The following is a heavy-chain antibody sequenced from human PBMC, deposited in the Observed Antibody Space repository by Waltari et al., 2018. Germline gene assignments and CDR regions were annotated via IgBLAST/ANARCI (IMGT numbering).Heavy chain of an antibody. V-gene: IGHV3-74*01. Sequence: EVQLVESGGGLVKPGGSRRLSCAASGFTFTSYWMHWGRQTTGKGLVWLSLITSDGSTTSYGDSVKGRFTISRDNAKNTLYLQMNSLRAEDTAVYYCSAGTVYWGQGILVTVSS. D-gene: IGHD1-26*01. CDR2: ITSDGSTT. CDR3: SAGTVY. J-gene: IGHJ4*02. CDR1: GFTFTSYW.